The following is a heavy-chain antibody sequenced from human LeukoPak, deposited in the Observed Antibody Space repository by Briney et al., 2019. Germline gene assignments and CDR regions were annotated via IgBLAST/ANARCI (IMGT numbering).Heavy chain of an antibody. CDR1: GGSISRYY. V-gene: IGHV4-4*07. D-gene: IGHD6-19*01. CDR3: ARDPRVEVADPGAPHI. Sequence: PSETLSLTCIVPGGSISRYYWSWIRQPAGKGLEWIGRIYTSGRTNYNPSLKSRVTMSVDTSKNQFSLKLSSVTAADTAVYHCARDPRVEVADPGAPHIWGQGTMVTVSS. CDR2: IYTSGRT. J-gene: IGHJ3*02.